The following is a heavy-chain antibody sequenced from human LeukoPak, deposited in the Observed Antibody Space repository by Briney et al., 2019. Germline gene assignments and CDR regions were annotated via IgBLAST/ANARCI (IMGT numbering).Heavy chain of an antibody. CDR2: ISGDGGST. D-gene: IGHD3-10*01. CDR1: GFTFDDYA. V-gene: IGHV3-43*02. J-gene: IGHJ6*02. CDR3: AKEGMVRGVIYSYYYAMDV. Sequence: QAGGSLRLSCAASGFTFDDYAMHWVRQAPGKGLEWVSLISGDGGSTYYADSVKGRFTISRDNSKNSLYLQMNSLRTEDTALYYCAKEGMVRGVIYSYYYAMDVWGQGTTVTVSS.